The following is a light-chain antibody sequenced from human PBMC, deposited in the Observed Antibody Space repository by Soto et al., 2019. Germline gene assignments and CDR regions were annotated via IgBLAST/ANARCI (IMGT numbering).Light chain of an antibody. Sequence: EIVLTQSPGTLSLSPGERATLSCRASQSVSSSYLAWYQQRPGRAPRVLIHDTSTRATGVPARFSGSRSGPEFTLTINSLQSEDFAIYYCQPYNNWPLTFGGATKVDIK. CDR2: DTS. V-gene: IGKV3-15*01. CDR1: QSVSSSY. CDR3: QPYNNWPLT. J-gene: IGKJ4*01.